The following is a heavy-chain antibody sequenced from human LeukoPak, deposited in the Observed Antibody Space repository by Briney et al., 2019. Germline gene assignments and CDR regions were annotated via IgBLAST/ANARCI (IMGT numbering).Heavy chain of an antibody. CDR3: ARVEVACHLLPVYYYGMDV. Sequence: AGGSLRLSCAASGFTFSSYATHWVRQAPGKGLEWVAVISYDGSNKYYADSVKGRFTISRDNSKNTLYLQMNSLRAEDTAVYYCARVEVACHLLPVYYYGMDVWGQGTTVTVSS. CDR1: GFTFSSYA. CDR2: ISYDGSNK. J-gene: IGHJ6*02. D-gene: IGHD2-2*01. V-gene: IGHV3-30*04.